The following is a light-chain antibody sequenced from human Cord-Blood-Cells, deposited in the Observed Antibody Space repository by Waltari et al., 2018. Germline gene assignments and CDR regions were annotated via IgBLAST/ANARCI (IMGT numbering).Light chain of an antibody. CDR2: GAS. CDR3: QQYNNWPFT. Sequence: EIVMTQSPATLSVSPGERATLSCRASQSVSSNLAWYHQKPGQAPRLLIYGASIRATGIPVRFSGSGSGTEFTLTISSLQSEDFAVYYCQQYNNWPFTFGPGTKVDIK. V-gene: IGKV3D-15*01. J-gene: IGKJ3*01. CDR1: QSVSSN.